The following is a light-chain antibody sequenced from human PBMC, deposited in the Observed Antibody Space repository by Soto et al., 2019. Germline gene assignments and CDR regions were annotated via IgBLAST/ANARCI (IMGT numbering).Light chain of an antibody. J-gene: IGKJ1*01. V-gene: IGKV1-5*01. CDR2: DAS. Sequence: DIQMTQSPSTLSASVGDRVTITCRASQSISSWLAWYQQKPGKAPKLLIYDASRLESGVPPRFSGSGSGTEFTRPISRLQPDDFATYYSQQYKRYPRTFGQGTKVEIK. CDR1: QSISSW. CDR3: QQYKRYPRT.